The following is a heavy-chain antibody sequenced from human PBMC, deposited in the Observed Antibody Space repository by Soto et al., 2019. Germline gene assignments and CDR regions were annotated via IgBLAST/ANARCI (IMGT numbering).Heavy chain of an antibody. Sequence: QVQLVQSGAAVKKPGASVEVSCKASGYTFTSYGISWVRQAPGQGFEGWGWISAYNGNTNYAQKLPGRVTMTTDTSTSTAYMELRSLSSDDTAVYYCARDRAYNWNDVQGFDYWGQGTLVTVSS. CDR3: ARDRAYNWNDVQGFDY. J-gene: IGHJ4*02. CDR2: ISAYNGNT. V-gene: IGHV1-18*01. CDR1: GYTFTSYG. D-gene: IGHD1-20*01.